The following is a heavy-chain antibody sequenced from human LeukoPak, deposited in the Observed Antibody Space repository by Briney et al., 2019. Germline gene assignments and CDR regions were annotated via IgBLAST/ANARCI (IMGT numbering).Heavy chain of an antibody. V-gene: IGHV3-9*01. D-gene: IGHD1-26*01. J-gene: IGHJ1*01. CDR1: GFTFDDYA. CDR2: ISWSSGSI. Sequence: GGSLRLSCAASGFTFDDYAMHWVRQAPGKGLEWVSGISWSSGSIGYADSVKGRFTISRDNAKNSLYLQMNSLRAEDTALYYCAKASGSYFEYFQHWGQGTLVTVSS. CDR3: AKASGSYFEYFQH.